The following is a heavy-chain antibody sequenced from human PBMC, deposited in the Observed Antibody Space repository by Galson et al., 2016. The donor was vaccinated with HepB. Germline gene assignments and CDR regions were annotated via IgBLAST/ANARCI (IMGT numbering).Heavy chain of an antibody. CDR1: GFTFSNYG. J-gene: IGHJ4*02. CDR3: ARENPYSSGWAQFDF. Sequence: SLRLSCAASGFTFSNYGMHWVRQAPGKGLEWVALIWNDGSNKKYADSVKGRFTISRDNSKNTLYLQMNSLRAEDTAVYYCARENPYSSGWAQFDFWGQGTRVTVSS. D-gene: IGHD6-19*01. V-gene: IGHV3-33*01. CDR2: IWNDGSNK.